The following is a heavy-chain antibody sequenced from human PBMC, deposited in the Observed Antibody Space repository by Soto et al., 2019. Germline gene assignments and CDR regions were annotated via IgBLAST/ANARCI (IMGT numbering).Heavy chain of an antibody. CDR3: ARDLAKAVANYYGMDV. Sequence: GGSLRLSCAASGFTFSSYSMNWVRQAPGKGLEWVSSISSSSSYIYYADSVKGRFTISRDNAKNSLYLQMNSLRAEDTAVYYCARDLAKAVANYYGMDVWGQGTTVTVS. J-gene: IGHJ6*02. D-gene: IGHD3-16*01. CDR2: ISSSSSYI. V-gene: IGHV3-21*01. CDR1: GFTFSSYS.